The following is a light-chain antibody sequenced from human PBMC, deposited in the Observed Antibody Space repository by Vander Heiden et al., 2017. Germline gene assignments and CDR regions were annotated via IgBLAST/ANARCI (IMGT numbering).Light chain of an antibody. CDR3: SSYTSSSTLGVV. CDR1: SSDVGGYNC. V-gene: IGLV2-14*03. J-gene: IGLJ2*01. Sequence: QSALTQPASVSGSPGQPFTISCTGTSSDVGGYNCVSWYQQQPGKAPKLMISDVSNRPSGVSNRFSGSKSGNTASLTISGLQAEDEADYYCSSYTSSSTLGVVFGGGTKLTVL. CDR2: DVS.